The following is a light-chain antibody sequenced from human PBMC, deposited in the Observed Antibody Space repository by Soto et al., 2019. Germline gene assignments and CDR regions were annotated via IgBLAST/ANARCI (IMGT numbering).Light chain of an antibody. V-gene: IGKV3-20*01. CDR2: GAS. CDR3: QQYGRSRQT. Sequence: EIVMTQSPATLSVSPGERASVSCRASQSVSSNLAWYQQKPGQAPRLLIYGASTRATSFPDRFSGSGSGTDFILTISRLEPEDFAVYYCQQYGRSRQTFGPGTKVDI. J-gene: IGKJ3*01. CDR1: QSVSSN.